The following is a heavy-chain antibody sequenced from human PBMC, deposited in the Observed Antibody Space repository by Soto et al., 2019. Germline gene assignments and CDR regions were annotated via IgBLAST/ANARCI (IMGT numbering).Heavy chain of an antibody. Sequence: GGSLRLSCAASGFSLSSYAMTWVRQGPGKGLEWVSGITASGEKLYYADSVKGRFTVSRDNSKNTLYLQMNSLRAEDTAVYYCAKDLDPRITFGGVIVNGFDYWGQGTLVTVSS. V-gene: IGHV3-23*01. J-gene: IGHJ4*02. CDR3: AKDLDPRITFGGVIVNGFDY. D-gene: IGHD3-16*02. CDR1: GFSLSSYA. CDR2: ITASGEKL.